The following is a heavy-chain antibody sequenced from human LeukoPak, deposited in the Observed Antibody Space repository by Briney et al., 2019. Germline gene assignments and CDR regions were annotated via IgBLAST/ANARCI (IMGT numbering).Heavy chain of an antibody. Sequence: GGSLRLSCAASGFTFSSYSLTWVRQAPGKGLEWVSSISSNSDYIYYADSVKGRFTISRDNSKNTLYLQMNSLRAEDTAVYYCARDGFSSGWWERGKKFDYWGQGTLVTVSS. CDR2: ISSNSDYI. V-gene: IGHV3-21*01. CDR3: ARDGFSSGWWERGKKFDY. D-gene: IGHD6-19*01. J-gene: IGHJ4*02. CDR1: GFTFSSYS.